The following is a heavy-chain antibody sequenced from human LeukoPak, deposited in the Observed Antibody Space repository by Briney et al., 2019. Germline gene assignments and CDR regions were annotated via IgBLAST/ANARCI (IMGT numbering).Heavy chain of an antibody. CDR1: GFTFSHYG. Sequence: PGRSLRLSCATSGFTFSHYGMHWVRQAPGKGLEWVAVIWNDGTDKYYGDSVKGRFTISRDNSKNTVYLQMNSLRVEDTAVYYCAKDAQRGFDFSNSLESWGQETLVTVSS. CDR2: IWNDGTDK. CDR3: AKDAQRGFDFSNSLES. J-gene: IGHJ4*02. D-gene: IGHD4-11*01. V-gene: IGHV3-33*06.